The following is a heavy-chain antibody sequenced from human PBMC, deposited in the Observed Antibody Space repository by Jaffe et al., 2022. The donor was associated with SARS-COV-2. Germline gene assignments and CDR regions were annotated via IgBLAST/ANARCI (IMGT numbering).Heavy chain of an antibody. V-gene: IGHV3-48*02. CDR2: ISNTGGAK. J-gene: IGHJ4*02. CDR1: GFTFSSYS. D-gene: IGHD6-13*01. Sequence: EVQVVESGGGLVQPGGSLRLSCAASGFTFSSYSMNWVRQAPGKGLEWVSYISNTGGAKLYADSVRGRFTVSRDSAKNSVYLQMNSLRDEDTAVYYCARGGGGYSSSLNYWGQGTLVTVSS. CDR3: ARGGGGYSSSLNY.